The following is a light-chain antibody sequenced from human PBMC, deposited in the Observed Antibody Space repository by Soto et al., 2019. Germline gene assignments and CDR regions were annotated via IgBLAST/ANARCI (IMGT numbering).Light chain of an antibody. V-gene: IGKV4-1*01. J-gene: IGKJ2*01. CDR3: QQHYNTPLT. CDR1: QSLLYSSNNKNY. Sequence: DIVMTQSPDSLAVSLGERATINCKSSQSLLYSSNNKNYLIWYQQKPGQPPKLLIYWASTRESGVPDRFSGSGSGTDFPLTISSLQAEDVAVYYCQQHYNTPLTFGQGTKLEI. CDR2: WAS.